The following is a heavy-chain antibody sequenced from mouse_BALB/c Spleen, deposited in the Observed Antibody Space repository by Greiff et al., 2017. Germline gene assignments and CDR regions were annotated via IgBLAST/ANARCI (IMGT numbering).Heavy chain of an antibody. CDR1: GYSFTGYF. D-gene: IGHD1-1*01. CDR3: GKGTTVVATDDY. CDR2: INPYNGDT. Sequence: EVKLVESGPELVKPGASVKISCKASGYSFTGYFMNWVKQSHGKSLEWIGRINPYNGDTFYNQKFKGKATLTVDKSSSTAHMELLSLTSEDSAVYYCGKGTTVVATDDYWGQGTTLTVSS. J-gene: IGHJ2*01. V-gene: IGHV1-37*01.